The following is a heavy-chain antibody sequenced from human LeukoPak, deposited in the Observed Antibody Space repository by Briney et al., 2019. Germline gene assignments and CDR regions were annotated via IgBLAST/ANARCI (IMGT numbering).Heavy chain of an antibody. CDR1: GASIDSYY. CDR2: IYYRGSI. CDR3: ARGASNYYFMDV. Sequence: SETLSLTCTVSGASIDSYYWTWIRQPPGKGLEWIGNIYYRGSINYNPSLKSRATISLDGSKNQFSLRISSVTAADTAVYYCARGASNYYFMDVWGKGTTVTTSS. D-gene: IGHD4-11*01. V-gene: IGHV4-59*01. J-gene: IGHJ6*03.